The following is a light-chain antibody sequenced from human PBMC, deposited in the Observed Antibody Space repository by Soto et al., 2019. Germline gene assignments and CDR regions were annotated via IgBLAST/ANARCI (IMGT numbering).Light chain of an antibody. V-gene: IGKV3-20*01. Sequence: EIVLTQSPGTLSLSPGDSATLSCRASQSVNSNYLAWYQRKPGQAPRLLIYGASNRATDIPYRFSASGSGTDFTLTITRLEAEDCAVYYCQQYDSTPPTFGQGTKVEVK. CDR3: QQYDSTPPT. CDR1: QSVNSNY. CDR2: GAS. J-gene: IGKJ1*01.